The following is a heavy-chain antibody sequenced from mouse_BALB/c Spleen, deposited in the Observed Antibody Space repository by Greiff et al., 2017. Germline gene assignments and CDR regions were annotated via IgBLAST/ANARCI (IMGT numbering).Heavy chain of an antibody. J-gene: IGHJ3*01. Sequence: VQLQQSGAELVRPGASVTLSCKASGYTFTDYEMHWVKQTPVHGLEWIGAIDPETGGTAYNQKFKGKATLTADKSSSTAYMELRSLTSEDSAVYYCTRWLLLADWGQGTLVTVAA. CDR1: GYTFTDYE. CDR2: IDPETGGT. V-gene: IGHV1-15*01. D-gene: IGHD2-3*01. CDR3: TRWLLLAD.